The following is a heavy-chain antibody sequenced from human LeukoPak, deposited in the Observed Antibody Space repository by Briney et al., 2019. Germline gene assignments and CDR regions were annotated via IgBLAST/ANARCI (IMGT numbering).Heavy chain of an antibody. Sequence: GGSLRLSCAASGFTFSSYGMHWVRQAPGRGLEWVAVISYDGSNKYYADSVKGRFTISRDNSKNTLYLQMNSLRAEDTAVYYCANWSGLVGYWGQGTLVTVSS. D-gene: IGHD1-1*01. V-gene: IGHV3-30*18. CDR3: ANWSGLVGY. CDR2: ISYDGSNK. J-gene: IGHJ4*02. CDR1: GFTFSSYG.